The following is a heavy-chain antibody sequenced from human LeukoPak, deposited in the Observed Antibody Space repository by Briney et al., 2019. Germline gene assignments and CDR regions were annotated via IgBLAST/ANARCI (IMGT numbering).Heavy chain of an antibody. Sequence: GASVKVSCKASGFTFTSSAMQWVRQARGQRLEWIGWIVVGSGNTNYAQKFQERVTITRDMSTSTAYMELSSLRAEDTAVYYCARDSKPPIPPSQFWGQGTLVTVSS. CDR1: GFTFTSSA. CDR2: IVVGSGNT. V-gene: IGHV1-58*02. D-gene: IGHD2-2*01. J-gene: IGHJ4*02. CDR3: ARDSKPPIPPSQF.